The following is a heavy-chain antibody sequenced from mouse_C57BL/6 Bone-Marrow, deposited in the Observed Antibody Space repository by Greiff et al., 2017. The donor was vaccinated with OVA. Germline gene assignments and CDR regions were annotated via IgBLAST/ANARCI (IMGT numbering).Heavy chain of an antibody. CDR1: GYTFTGYW. V-gene: IGHV1-9*01. CDR2: ILPGSGST. Sequence: VQLQQSGAALMKPGASVQLSCKATGYTFTGYWIEWVKQRPGHGLEWLGEILPGSGSTNYNEKFKGKATFTVDTSSNTAYMQLSSLTTEDTAVYYGARGGEGDNDEAMDDWGQGTSVTVSS. J-gene: IGHJ4*01. D-gene: IGHD2-4*01. CDR3: ARGGEGDNDEAMDD.